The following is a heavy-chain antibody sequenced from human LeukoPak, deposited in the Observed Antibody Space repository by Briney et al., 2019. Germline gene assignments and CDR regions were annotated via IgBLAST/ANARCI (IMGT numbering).Heavy chain of an antibody. J-gene: IGHJ4*02. D-gene: IGHD4-23*01. CDR3: AKDVHYAGKGLFDY. CDR2: IRWNSGSI. CDR1: GFTFDDYA. V-gene: IGHV3-9*01. Sequence: PGGSLRLSCAASGFTFDDYAMHWVRQAPGKGLEWVSGIRWNSGSIGYADSVKGRVTISRDNAKHSLYLQMNSMRAEDTALYYFAKDVHYAGKGLFDYWGQGALVTVSS.